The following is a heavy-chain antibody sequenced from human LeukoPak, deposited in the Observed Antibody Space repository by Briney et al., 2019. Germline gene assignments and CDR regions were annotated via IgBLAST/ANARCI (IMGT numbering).Heavy chain of an antibody. J-gene: IGHJ4*02. CDR1: GGSISSYY. CDR3: ARHLRAYSYGYQYFDY. Sequence: SETLSLTCTVSGGSISSYYWSWIRQPPGKGLEWIGYIYYSGSTNYNPSLKSRVTISVDTSKNQFSLKLSSVTAADTAVYYCARHLRAYSYGYQYFDYWGQGTLVTVSS. CDR2: IYYSGST. D-gene: IGHD5-18*01. V-gene: IGHV4-59*08.